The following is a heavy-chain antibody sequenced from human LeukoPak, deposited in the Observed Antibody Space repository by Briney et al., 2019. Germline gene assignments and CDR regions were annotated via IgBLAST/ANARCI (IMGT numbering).Heavy chain of an antibody. V-gene: IGHV3-7*01. J-gene: IGHJ4*02. Sequence: QPGGSLRLSCAASGFTFSSYWMNWVRQAPGKGLEWMANINQDGSERYYVDSVKGRFTISRDNAKNSLYLQMNSLRAEDTAVYYCARDLRGIGYSSSSLAYWGQGTLVTVSS. CDR2: INQDGSER. CDR3: ARDLRGIGYSSSSLAY. D-gene: IGHD6-6*01. CDR1: GFTFSSYW.